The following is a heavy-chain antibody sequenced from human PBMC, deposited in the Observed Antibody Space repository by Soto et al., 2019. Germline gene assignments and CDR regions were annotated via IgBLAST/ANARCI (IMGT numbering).Heavy chain of an antibody. CDR3: ARDQGVVVTADNWFDP. V-gene: IGHV4-4*07. CDR1: GGSITDYS. CDR2: IFSSGST. Sequence: SETLSLTCTVSGGSITDYSWVWIRQPAGKGLEWIGRIFSSGSTNYHPSLKGRITMSLDTSKNQFALKLNSATATDTAVYFCARDQGVVVTADNWFDPWGQGTLVTVSS. D-gene: IGHD2-21*02. J-gene: IGHJ5*02.